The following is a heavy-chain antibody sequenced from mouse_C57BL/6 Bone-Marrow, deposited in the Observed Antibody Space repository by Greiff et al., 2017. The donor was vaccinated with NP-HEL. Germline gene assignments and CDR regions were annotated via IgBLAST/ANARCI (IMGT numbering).Heavy chain of an antibody. CDR1: GYAFSSSW. D-gene: IGHD1-1*01. CDR3: ASPYYYGSSSWFAY. J-gene: IGHJ3*01. V-gene: IGHV1-82*01. CDR2: IYPGDGDT. Sequence: VQLQQSGPELVKPGASVKISCKASGYAFSSSWMNWVKQRPGKGLEWIGRIYPGDGDTNYNGKFKGKATLTADKSSSTAYMQLSSLTSEDSAVYFGASPYYYGSSSWFAYWGQGTLVTVSA.